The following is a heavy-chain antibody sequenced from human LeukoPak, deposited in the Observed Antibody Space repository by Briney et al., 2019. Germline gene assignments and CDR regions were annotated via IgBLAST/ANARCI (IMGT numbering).Heavy chain of an antibody. Sequence: GASVKVSCKASGYTFTSYGISWVRQAPGQGLEWMGWISAYNGNTNYAQKLQGRVTMTTDTSTSTAYMELRSLRSDDTAVYYCAWFTRPAAIRGANWFDPWGQGTLVTVPS. CDR1: GYTFTSYG. D-gene: IGHD2-2*02. CDR2: ISAYNGNT. J-gene: IGHJ5*02. V-gene: IGHV1-18*01. CDR3: AWFTRPAAIRGANWFDP.